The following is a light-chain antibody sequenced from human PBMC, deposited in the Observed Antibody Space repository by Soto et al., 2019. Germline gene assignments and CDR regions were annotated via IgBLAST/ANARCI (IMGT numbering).Light chain of an antibody. V-gene: IGKV3-11*01. CDR1: ESVYNY. CDR3: QQRSNWVT. CDR2: DTS. Sequence: EVVLTQSPATLSLSPGASATLCCRASESVYNYLAWYQQKPGQAPRLLIYDTSNRATGIPARFRGSGSGTDYTLTISSLEPEDFAIYYCQQRSNWVTFGGGTKVEI. J-gene: IGKJ4*01.